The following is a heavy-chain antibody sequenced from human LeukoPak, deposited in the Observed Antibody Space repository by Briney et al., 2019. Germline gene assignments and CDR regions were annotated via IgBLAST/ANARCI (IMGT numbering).Heavy chain of an antibody. CDR2: ISGSAATI. CDR3: ARMTTVTHY. V-gene: IGHV3-48*03. D-gene: IGHD4-17*01. Sequence: PGGSLRLSCAASGFTFSNYEMNWVRQAPGKGLEWVSFISGSAATIYYADSVQGRFTTSRDNARNSLYLQMNSLRAEDTAVYYCARMTTVTHYWGQGTLVTVSS. CDR1: GFTFSNYE. J-gene: IGHJ4*02.